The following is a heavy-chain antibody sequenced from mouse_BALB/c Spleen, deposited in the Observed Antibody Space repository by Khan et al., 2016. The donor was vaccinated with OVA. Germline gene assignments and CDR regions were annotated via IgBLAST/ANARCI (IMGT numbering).Heavy chain of an antibody. CDR1: GSSITSDFA. D-gene: IGHD1-1*01. Sequence: EVQLQESGPGLLKPSQSLSPTCTVTGSSITSDFAWNWIRPFPGNKLEWMAYISYCGSTTYSPSLRSRTTITRDKAKNQCCLQLNSVTTEDTDTYYCASGRLLLRYTDYLEYWGQGTTLTVSS. J-gene: IGHJ2*01. CDR2: ISYCGST. V-gene: IGHV3-2*02. CDR3: ASGRLLLRYTDYLEY.